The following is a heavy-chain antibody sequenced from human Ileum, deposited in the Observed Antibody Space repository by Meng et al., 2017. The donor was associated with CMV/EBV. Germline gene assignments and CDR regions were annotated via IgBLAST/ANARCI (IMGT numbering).Heavy chain of an antibody. CDR1: GGSLNNYY. D-gene: IGHD6-19*01. CDR2: IYSSGLT. V-gene: IGHV4-59*01. CDR3: ARHFSGWSYYFDH. Sequence: SETLSLTCFVSGGSLNNYYWSWIRQPPGKGLEWIGHIYSSGLTSYNFPLKSRVTISVDTSKNQFSLNLTSVTAADTAVYYCARHFSGWSYYFDHWVQGMLVTVSS. J-gene: IGHJ4*02.